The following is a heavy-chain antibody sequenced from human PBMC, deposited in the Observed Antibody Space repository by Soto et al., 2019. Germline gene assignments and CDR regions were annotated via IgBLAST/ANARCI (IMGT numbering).Heavy chain of an antibody. J-gene: IGHJ3*02. V-gene: IGHV4-39*01. CDR1: GFSISSSSYY. CDR3: ARGGGVATNAFDI. CDR2: IYYSGST. D-gene: IGHD5-12*01. Sequence: PSETLSLTCTFSGFSISSSSYYLGWIRQPPGKGLEWIGIIYYSGSTYYNPSLKSRVTISVDTSKNQFSLKLRSVTAADTAVYYCARGGGVATNAFDIWGQGTMVTVS.